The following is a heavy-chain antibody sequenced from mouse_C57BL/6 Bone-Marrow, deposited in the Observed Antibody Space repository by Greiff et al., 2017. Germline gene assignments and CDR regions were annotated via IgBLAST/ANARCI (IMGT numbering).Heavy chain of an antibody. CDR3: AREDYCGSSYWYFDV. CDR2: ISYDGSN. CDR1: GYSITSGYY. V-gene: IGHV3-6*01. J-gene: IGHJ1*03. Sequence: EVQLQQSGPGLVKPSQSLSLTCSVTGYSITSGYYWIWIRQFPGNKLEWMRYISYDGSNNYNPSLKNRISITRDTSKNQFFLKLNSVTTEDTATYYWAREDYCGSSYWYFDVWGTGTTVTVSS. D-gene: IGHD1-1*01.